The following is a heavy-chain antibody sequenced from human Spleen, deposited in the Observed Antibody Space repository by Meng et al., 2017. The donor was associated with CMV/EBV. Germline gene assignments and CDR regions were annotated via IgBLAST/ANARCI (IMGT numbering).Heavy chain of an antibody. CDR1: SRYY. V-gene: IGHV3-74*01. Sequence: SRYYMHWVRQAPGKGLVWVSRVNTDGTSTIYADSVKGRFTISRDNAKNTLHLQMNSLRAEDTAVYYCVRDHRLHDFWSGYPTGFDPWGQGTLVTVSS. CDR2: VNTDGTST. D-gene: IGHD3-3*01. CDR3: VRDHRLHDFWSGYPTGFDP. J-gene: IGHJ5*02.